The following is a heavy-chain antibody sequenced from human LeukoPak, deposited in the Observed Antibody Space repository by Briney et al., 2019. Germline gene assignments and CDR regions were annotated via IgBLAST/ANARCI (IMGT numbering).Heavy chain of an antibody. CDR1: GGSISSHY. CDR2: ISNSGST. CDR3: GRDALVGYFSYYYMDV. J-gene: IGHJ6*03. Sequence: PSETLSLTCTVSGGSISSHYWTWIRQSPVKGLEWIGDISNSGSTSYNPSLKSRVTISINTSKNQFSLKLSSVTAADTAVYYCGRDALVGYFSYYYMDVWGKGTTVTVSS. D-gene: IGHD2-15*01. V-gene: IGHV4-59*11.